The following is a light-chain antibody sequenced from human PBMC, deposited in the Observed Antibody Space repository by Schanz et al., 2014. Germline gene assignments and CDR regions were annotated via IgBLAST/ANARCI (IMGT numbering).Light chain of an antibody. CDR3: SSYAGSNNFCV. Sequence: QSALTQPPSASGSPGQSVAISCTGTSSDVGAYNYVSWYQQHPGKAPKLIIYEVSKRPSGVPDRFSGSKSGNTASLTVSGLQAEDDADYYCSSYAGSNNFCVFGTGTKLTVL. CDR2: EVS. J-gene: IGLJ1*01. V-gene: IGLV2-8*01. CDR1: SSDVGAYNY.